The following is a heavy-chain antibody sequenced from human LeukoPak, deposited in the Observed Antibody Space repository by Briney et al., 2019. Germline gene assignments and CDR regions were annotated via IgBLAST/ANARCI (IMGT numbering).Heavy chain of an antibody. CDR2: INHSGST. D-gene: IGHD3-10*01. CDR3: ARARRLWFGELLS. J-gene: IGHJ5*02. CDR1: GGSFSGYY. V-gene: IGHV4-34*01. Sequence: SETLSLTCAVYGGSFSGYYWSWIRQPPGKGLELIGEINHSGSTNYDPSLKSRVTISVDTSKNQFSLKLSSVTAADTAVYYCARARRLWFGELLSWGQGTLVTVSS.